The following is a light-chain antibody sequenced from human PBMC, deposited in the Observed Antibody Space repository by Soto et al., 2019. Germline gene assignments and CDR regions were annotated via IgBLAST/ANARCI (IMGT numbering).Light chain of an antibody. CDR2: DVS. V-gene: IGLV2-14*01. J-gene: IGLJ1*01. Sequence: QSALTQPASVSGSPGQSITISCTGTSSDVGGYNYVSWYQQHPGKAPKLMIYDVSNRPSGVSNRFSGSKSGNTASLTISGLQAEDYADYYCCSYTSSSALKVFGTGTKLTVL. CDR3: CSYTSSSALKV. CDR1: SSDVGGYNY.